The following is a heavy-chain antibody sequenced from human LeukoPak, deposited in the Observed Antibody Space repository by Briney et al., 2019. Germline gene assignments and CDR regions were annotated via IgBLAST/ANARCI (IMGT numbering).Heavy chain of an antibody. D-gene: IGHD3-22*01. CDR3: ARAYYYDSSGYYGRAFDI. CDR2: ISSSGSTI. CDR1: GFTFSSYG. J-gene: IGHJ3*02. V-gene: IGHV3-48*04. Sequence: GGSLRLSCAASGFTFSSYGMYWVRQAPGKGLEWVSYISSSGSTIYYADSVKGRFTISRDNAKNSLYLQMNSLRAEDTAVYYCARAYYYDSSGYYGRAFDIWGQGTMVTVSS.